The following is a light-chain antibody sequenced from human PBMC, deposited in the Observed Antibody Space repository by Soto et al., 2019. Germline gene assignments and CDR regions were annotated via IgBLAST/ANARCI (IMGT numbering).Light chain of an antibody. CDR1: QSVSSSY. J-gene: IGKJ3*01. CDR2: DAS. Sequence: EILLTQSPGTLSLSPGERATLSCRASQSVSSSYLAWYQQKPGQAPRLLIYDASSRATGIPDRFSGSGSGTDFTLTISRLEPEDFAMYYCQQYGTSPFAFGPGTKVDVK. CDR3: QQYGTSPFA. V-gene: IGKV3-20*01.